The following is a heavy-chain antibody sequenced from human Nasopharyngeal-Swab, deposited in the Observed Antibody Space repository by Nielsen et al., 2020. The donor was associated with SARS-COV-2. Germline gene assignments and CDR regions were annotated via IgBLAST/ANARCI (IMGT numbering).Heavy chain of an antibody. J-gene: IGHJ4*02. CDR3: VRDSGSYLGIDY. V-gene: IGHV3-7*01. CDR2: IKKDGGEK. D-gene: IGHD1-26*01. CDR1: GFTFSSYG. Sequence: GGSLRLSCAASGFTFSSYGMHWVRQAPGKGLEWVANIKKDGGEKNYVDSVKGRFTTSRDNAKNSLYLQMNSLRAEDTAVYYCVRDSGSYLGIDYWGQGTLVTVSS.